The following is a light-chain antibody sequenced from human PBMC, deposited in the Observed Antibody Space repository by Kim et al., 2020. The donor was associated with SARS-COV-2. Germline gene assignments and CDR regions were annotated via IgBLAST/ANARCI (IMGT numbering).Light chain of an antibody. V-gene: IGKV3-20*01. CDR1: QSVSSSY. J-gene: IGKJ1*01. CDR3: KKYASPPRT. Sequence: IAWTQCQGTMSSSPGERATLSGRASQSVSSSYLAWYPQKPGQAPRLRIYGASSRATGIPDRFSGSGSETDFTLTITSMEPEDLAVYYCKKYASPPRTFGQGTKVDIK. CDR2: GAS.